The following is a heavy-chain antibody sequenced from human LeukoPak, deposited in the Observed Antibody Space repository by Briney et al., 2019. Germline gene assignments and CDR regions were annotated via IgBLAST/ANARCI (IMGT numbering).Heavy chain of an antibody. CDR1: GYTFTSYD. V-gene: IGHV1-8*01. CDR3: ARDRISGSLNDY. J-gene: IGHJ4*02. Sequence: ASVKVSCKASGYTFTSYDINWVRQATGQGLEWMGWMNPNSGNTGYARKFQGRVTMTRNTSISTAYMELSSLRSEDTAVYYCARDRISGSLNDYWGQGTLVTVSS. CDR2: MNPNSGNT. D-gene: IGHD5-12*01.